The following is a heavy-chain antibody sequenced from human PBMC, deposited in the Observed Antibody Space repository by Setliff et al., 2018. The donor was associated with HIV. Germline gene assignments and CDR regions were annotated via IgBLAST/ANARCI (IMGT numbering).Heavy chain of an antibody. Sequence: SETLSLTCAVSGGSISSHYWSWIRLPPGKGLEWIGTIYYNGNTNYNPSLKSRVTISVDKSKNQFSLKLRSVTAADTAVYYCARESLNLGELSSNPDASDIWGQGTMVTVS. CDR2: IYYNGNT. CDR3: ARESLNLGELSSNPDASDI. J-gene: IGHJ3*02. V-gene: IGHV4-59*11. CDR1: GGSISSHY. D-gene: IGHD3-16*02.